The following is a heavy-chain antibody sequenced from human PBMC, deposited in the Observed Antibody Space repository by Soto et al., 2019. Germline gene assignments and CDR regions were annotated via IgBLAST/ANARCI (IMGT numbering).Heavy chain of an antibody. J-gene: IGHJ4*02. CDR2: IITIFGTA. V-gene: IGHV1-69*13. CDR1: GYTLSTFD. Sequence: SVKVSCKASGYTLSTFDISWVRQAPGQGLEWMGRIITIFGTANYAQKFQGRVTTTADESTRTAYMELNSLKTEDTAVYYCSSNSPHDYWGQGTLVTVSS. CDR3: SSNSPHDY.